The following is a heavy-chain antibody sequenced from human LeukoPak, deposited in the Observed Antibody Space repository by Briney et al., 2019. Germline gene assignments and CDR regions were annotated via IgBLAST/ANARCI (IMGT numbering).Heavy chain of an antibody. J-gene: IGHJ6*02. V-gene: IGHV1-3*01. Sequence: ASVSLFYRVCGYPFSIYYVHGVRRPPGQRRVGMRWNNARRGNTKYSQKFQGRVTITRDTSASTAYMELSSLRSEDTAVYYCAREFGLHGDLRYYYYYGMDVWGQGTTVTVSS. D-gene: IGHD4-17*01. CDR2: NNARRGNT. CDR3: AREFGLHGDLRYYYYYGMDV. CDR1: GYPFSIYY.